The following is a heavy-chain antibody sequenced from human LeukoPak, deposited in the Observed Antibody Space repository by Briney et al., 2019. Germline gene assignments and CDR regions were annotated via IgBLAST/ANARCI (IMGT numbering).Heavy chain of an antibody. CDR3: ARESSVFPPIYDSSGCLDY. CDR2: ISAYNGNT. J-gene: IGHJ4*02. V-gene: IGHV1-18*01. CDR1: GYTFTSYG. Sequence: ASVKVSCKASGYTFTSYGISWVRQAPGQGLEWVGWISAYNGNTNCAQKLQGRVTSTTDTSKSTAYMELRSLRSDDTAVYYCARESSVFPPIYDSSGCLDYWGQGTLVTVSS. D-gene: IGHD3-22*01.